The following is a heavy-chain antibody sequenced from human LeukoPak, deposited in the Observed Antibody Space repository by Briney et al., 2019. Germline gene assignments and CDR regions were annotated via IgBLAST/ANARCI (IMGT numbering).Heavy chain of an antibody. Sequence: PGGSLRLSCAASGFTFSDYAMNWVRQAPGKGLEWVSAISGSGSNTYYVDSVKGRFTVSRDNSENTLYLHMNSLRAEDAAIYYCAKDHNRWLDYWGQGTLVTVSS. D-gene: IGHD2-15*01. CDR2: ISGSGSNT. J-gene: IGHJ4*02. CDR3: AKDHNRWLDY. CDR1: GFTFSDYA. V-gene: IGHV3-23*01.